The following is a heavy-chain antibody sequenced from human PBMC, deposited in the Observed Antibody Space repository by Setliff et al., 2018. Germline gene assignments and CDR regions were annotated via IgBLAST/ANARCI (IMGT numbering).Heavy chain of an antibody. CDR1: ADSITSHY. Sequence: PSETLSLTCTVSADSITSHYWSWIRQPPGKGLEWIGYINHRGSTNYNLSLKSRATISVEVSKNQLSLKLRSVTAADTAVYYCARREERSPTWFDPWGQGTLVTVSS. V-gene: IGHV4-59*08. J-gene: IGHJ5*02. CDR3: ARREERSPTWFDP. CDR2: INHRGST.